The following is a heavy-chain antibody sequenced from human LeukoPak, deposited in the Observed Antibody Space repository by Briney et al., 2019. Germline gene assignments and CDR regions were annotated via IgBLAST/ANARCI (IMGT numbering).Heavy chain of an antibody. Sequence: GGSLRLSCAASGFTFTSDATSWVRQAPGKGLEWVSAFVVNGVNKQYADSVKGRFTISRDNSKNTLYLQMSSLRAEDTAVYYCAKNYDSSGYHVGFDPWGQGTLVTVSS. J-gene: IGHJ5*02. CDR1: GFTFTSDA. V-gene: IGHV3-23*01. CDR2: FVVNGVNK. D-gene: IGHD3-22*01. CDR3: AKNYDSSGYHVGFDP.